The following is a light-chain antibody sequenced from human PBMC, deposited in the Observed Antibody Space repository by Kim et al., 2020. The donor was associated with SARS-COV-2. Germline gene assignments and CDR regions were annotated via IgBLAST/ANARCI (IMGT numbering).Light chain of an antibody. J-gene: IGLJ3*02. CDR3: QVWDTSSDHWV. Sequence: SYELTQPPSVSVAPGKTARITCGGNNIGSKSVHWYQQKPGQAPVLVIYYDSDRPSGIPERISGSNSGNTATLTISRVEAGDEADYYCQVWDTSSDHWVFG. V-gene: IGLV3-21*04. CDR1: NIGSKS. CDR2: YDS.